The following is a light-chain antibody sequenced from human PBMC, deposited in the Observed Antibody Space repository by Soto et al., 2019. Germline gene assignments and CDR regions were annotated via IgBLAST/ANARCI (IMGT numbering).Light chain of an antibody. CDR1: SSNIGAGYD. CDR3: QSYDNSLSGPAV. CDR2: LNN. Sequence: QSALTQPPSVSGAPGQRVTISCTGSSSNIGAGYDVHWYQQLPGTAPKLLIYLNNNRPSGVPDRFSGSKSDTSASLAITGLQAEDEADYYCQSYDNSLSGPAVIGGGTKLTVL. V-gene: IGLV1-40*01. J-gene: IGLJ2*01.